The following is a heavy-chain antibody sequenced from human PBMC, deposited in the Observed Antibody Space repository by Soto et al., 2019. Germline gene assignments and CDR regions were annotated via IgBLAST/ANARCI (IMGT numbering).Heavy chain of an antibody. V-gene: IGHV3-33*01. CDR1: GFTFSSYG. CDR2: IWYDGSNK. D-gene: IGHD1-26*01. Sequence: GGSLRLSCAASGFTFSSYGMHWVRQAPGKGLEWVAVIWYDGSNKYYADSVKGRFTISRDNSKNTLYLQMNSLRAEDTAVYYCARDPHSGSYYPRGAEYFQHWGQGTLVTVSS. CDR3: ARDPHSGSYYPRGAEYFQH. J-gene: IGHJ1*01.